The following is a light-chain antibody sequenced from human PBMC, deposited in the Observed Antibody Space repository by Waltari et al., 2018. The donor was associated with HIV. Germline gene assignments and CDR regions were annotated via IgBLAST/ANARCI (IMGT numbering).Light chain of an antibody. CDR1: NIGSNS. J-gene: IGLJ2*01. CDR2: DDS. V-gene: IGLV3-21*02. Sequence: SYILTQPPSVSLAPGQTARITCGRNNIGSNSVHWYQQKAGQAPVLVVYDDSARPSGISERFSGSNSGDTATLTISRVETRDEADYFCQVWDSSSDPVVFGGGTKLTVL. CDR3: QVWDSSSDPVV.